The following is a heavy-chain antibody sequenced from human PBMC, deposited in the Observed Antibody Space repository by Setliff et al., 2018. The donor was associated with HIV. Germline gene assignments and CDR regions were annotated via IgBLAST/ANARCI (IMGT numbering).Heavy chain of an antibody. V-gene: IGHV4-38-2*01. D-gene: IGHD3-22*01. CDR2: LFYGGST. J-gene: IGHJ4*02. CDR1: GYSISSGYY. Sequence: SETLSLTCAVSGYSISSGYYWGWIRQPPGKGLEWIGSLFYGGSTHYTPSLKSRVSISVDTSKNQFSLGLSSVTAADTAVYYCARFDDNGYWVDLWGQGTLVTVSS. CDR3: ARFDDNGYWVDL.